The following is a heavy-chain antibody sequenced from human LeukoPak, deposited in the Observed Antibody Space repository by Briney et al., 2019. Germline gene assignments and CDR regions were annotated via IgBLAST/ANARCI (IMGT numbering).Heavy chain of an antibody. Sequence: GAALKISFKGSGYRFTSYWIGWVRPMPGKGLEWMGSIYPGDSDTRYSPSFQGQVTMSADKSISTAYLEWSSLKASDTAMYYCARQYSSGRYGGYWGQGTLVTVSS. D-gene: IGHD6-19*01. J-gene: IGHJ4*02. CDR2: IYPGDSDT. CDR3: ARQYSSGRYGGY. CDR1: GYRFTSYW. V-gene: IGHV5-51*01.